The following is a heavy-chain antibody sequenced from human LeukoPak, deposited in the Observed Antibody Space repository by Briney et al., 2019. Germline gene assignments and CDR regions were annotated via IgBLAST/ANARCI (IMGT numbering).Heavy chain of an antibody. J-gene: IGHJ4*02. V-gene: IGHV3-21*01. CDR2: ISSSSSYI. CDR3: ARDGMVRGVFGR. CDR1: GFTVSSNY. D-gene: IGHD3-10*01. Sequence: GGSLRLSCAASGFTVSSNYMSWVRQAPGKGLEWVSSISSSSSYIYYADSVKGRFTISRDNAKNSLYLQMNSLRAEDTAVYYCARDGMVRGVFGRWGQGTLVTVSS.